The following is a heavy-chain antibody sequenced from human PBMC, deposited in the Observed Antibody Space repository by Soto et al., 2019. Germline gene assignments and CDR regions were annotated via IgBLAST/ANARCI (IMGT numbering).Heavy chain of an antibody. Sequence: QVQLMQSGAEVKKPGASVKVSCKASGDTFTDYYIHWVRQAPGQGLEWMGTVNPSGGHTTYAQHFLGRVTITGDTSTSTLYMALTSLTSDDTAIYHCARGGHVVVVTAALDYWGQGTLVTVSS. CDR1: GDTFTDYY. J-gene: IGHJ4*02. CDR3: ARGGHVVVVTAALDY. CDR2: VNPSGGHT. V-gene: IGHV1-46*01. D-gene: IGHD2-21*02.